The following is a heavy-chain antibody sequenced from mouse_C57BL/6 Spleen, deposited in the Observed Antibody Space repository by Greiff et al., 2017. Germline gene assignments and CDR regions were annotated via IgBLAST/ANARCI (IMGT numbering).Heavy chain of an antibody. CDR1: GFTFNTYT. V-gene: IGHV10-3*01. Sequence: VQLKESGGGLVQPKGSLKLSCAASGFTFNTYTMHWVRQAPGKGLEWVARIRSKSSNYATYYADSVKDRFTISRDDSQSMLYLQMNNLKTEETAMYYCVRSYYGSSYYAMDYWGQGTSVTVSS. CDR2: IRSKSSNYAT. J-gene: IGHJ4*01. D-gene: IGHD1-1*01. CDR3: VRSYYGSSYYAMDY.